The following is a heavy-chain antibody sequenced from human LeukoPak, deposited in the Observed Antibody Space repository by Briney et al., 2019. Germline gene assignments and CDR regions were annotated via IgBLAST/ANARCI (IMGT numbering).Heavy chain of an antibody. CDR1: GGSISSSSHY. CDR3: ARLACSSTSCWGYDAFDI. J-gene: IGHJ3*02. V-gene: IGHV4-39*01. D-gene: IGHD2-2*01. Sequence: SETLSLTCTVSGGSISSSSHYWGWIRQPPGKGLEWIGSIYYSGSTYYNPSLKSRVTISVDTSKNQFSLKLSSVTAADTAVYYCARLACSSTSCWGYDAFDIWGQGTMVTVSS. CDR2: IYYSGST.